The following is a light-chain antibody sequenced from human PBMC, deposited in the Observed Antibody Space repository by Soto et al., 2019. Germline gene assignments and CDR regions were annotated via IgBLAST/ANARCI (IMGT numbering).Light chain of an antibody. CDR2: NAA. CDR3: QQSYSTPPYT. V-gene: IGKV1-39*01. CDR1: QGVSGY. Sequence: DIQMTQSPSSLSASVGDRVTITCRASQGVSGYLHWYQVKPGKAPKLLIYNAASLQSGVPSRFSGSGYGTGFTLTISSLQPEDFATYYCQQSYSTPPYTFGHGTKLEI. J-gene: IGKJ2*01.